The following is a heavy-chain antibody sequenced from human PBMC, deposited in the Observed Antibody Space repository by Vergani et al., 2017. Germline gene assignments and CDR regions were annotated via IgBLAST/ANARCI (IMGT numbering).Heavy chain of an antibody. V-gene: IGHV4-61*01. CDR2: IYTSGST. D-gene: IGHD6-13*01. J-gene: IGHJ4*02. Sequence: QVQLQESGPGLVKPSETLSLTCTVSGGSVSSGSYYWSWIRQPPGKGLEWIGYIYTSGSTNYNPSLKSRVTMSVDTSKNQFSLKLSSVTAADTAVYYCARALERGYSSSWYGYWGQGTLVTVSS. CDR1: GGSVSSGSYY. CDR3: ARALERGYSSSWYGY.